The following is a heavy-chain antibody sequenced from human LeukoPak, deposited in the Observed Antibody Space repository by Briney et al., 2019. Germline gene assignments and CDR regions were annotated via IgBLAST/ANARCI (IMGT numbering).Heavy chain of an antibody. J-gene: IGHJ4*02. V-gene: IGHV3-33*06. CDR1: GFNFSNYG. D-gene: IGHD6-13*01. CDR3: AKDRAAAGTYSFDY. CDR2: IWYDGSNR. Sequence: GRSLRLSCAASGFNFSNYGMHWVRQAPGKGLEWVAVIWYDGSNRYYADSMKGRFTISRDNSKNTLYLQMNSLRAADTAVYSCAKDRAAAGTYSFDYWGQGTLVTVSS.